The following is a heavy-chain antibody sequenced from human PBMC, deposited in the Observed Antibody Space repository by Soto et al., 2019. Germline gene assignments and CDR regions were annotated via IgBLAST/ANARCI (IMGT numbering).Heavy chain of an antibody. CDR2: IWYDGSNK. CDR1: EFTFSDYG. J-gene: IGHJ6*02. Sequence: QVQLVESGGGVVQPGRSLRLSCVATEFTFSDYGMHWVRQAPGKGLEWVAIIWYDGSNKYYADSVKGRFTISRDNSKNTLYLQMTSLRAEDTAVYYCASSSKSIREYYYYGLDVWGQGTTVTVSS. V-gene: IGHV3-33*01. CDR3: ASSSKSIREYYYYGLDV.